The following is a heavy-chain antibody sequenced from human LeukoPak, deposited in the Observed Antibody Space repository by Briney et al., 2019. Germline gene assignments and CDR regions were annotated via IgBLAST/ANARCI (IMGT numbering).Heavy chain of an antibody. CDR1: GGSFSGYY. CDR2: INHSGST. J-gene: IGHJ5*02. V-gene: IGHV4-34*01. CDR3: ARVPHCSSTSCPSDWFDP. Sequence: SETLSLTCAVYGGSFSGYYWSWIRQPPGKGLEWIGVINHSGSTNYNPSLKSRVTISVDTSKNQFSLKLSSVTAADTAVYYCARVPHCSSTSCPSDWFDPWGQGTLVTVSS. D-gene: IGHD2-2*01.